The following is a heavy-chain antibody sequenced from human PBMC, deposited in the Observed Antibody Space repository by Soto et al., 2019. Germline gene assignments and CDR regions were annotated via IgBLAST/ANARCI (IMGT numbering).Heavy chain of an antibody. Sequence: QVHLVQSGAEVKRPGSSVKVSCEASGGGFSSDAITWVRQVPGQGLEWMGGIIPTFGAANYGRQFQGRVTISADESTRTVYMELSSLRFDDTAVYYCARGFSGYYSSLDYWGQGTLVTVSS. CDR2: IIPTFGAA. CDR1: GGGFSSDA. J-gene: IGHJ4*02. CDR3: ARGFSGYYSSLDY. V-gene: IGHV1-69*01. D-gene: IGHD5-12*01.